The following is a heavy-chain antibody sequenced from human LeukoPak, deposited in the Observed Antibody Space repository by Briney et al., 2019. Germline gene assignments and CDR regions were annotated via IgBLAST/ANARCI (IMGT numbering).Heavy chain of an antibody. Sequence: SETVSLTCTVSGASISSYYWSWIRQPPGKGLEWIGYIFHSGSTNYNPSLKSRVTISVDTSKNQLSLKLSSVTAADTAVYYCARGAPGGNDYGDYWGQGTLVTVSS. CDR3: ARGAPGGNDYGDY. V-gene: IGHV4-59*01. CDR1: GASISSYY. CDR2: IFHSGST. J-gene: IGHJ4*02.